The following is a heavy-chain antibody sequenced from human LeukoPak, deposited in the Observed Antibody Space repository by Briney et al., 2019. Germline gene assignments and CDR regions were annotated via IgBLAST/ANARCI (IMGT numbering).Heavy chain of an antibody. J-gene: IGHJ4*02. D-gene: IGHD3-22*01. CDR2: LSGSGIGT. CDR1: GFTFSSYA. V-gene: IGHV3-23*01. Sequence: GGSLRLSCAASGFTFSSYAMSWVRQAPGKGLECVSTLSGSGIGTFYADSVKGRFTISRDNSKNTLYLQMNSLRAEDTALYYCAKGKSGYYPFDYWGQGTLVTVSS. CDR3: AKGKSGYYPFDY.